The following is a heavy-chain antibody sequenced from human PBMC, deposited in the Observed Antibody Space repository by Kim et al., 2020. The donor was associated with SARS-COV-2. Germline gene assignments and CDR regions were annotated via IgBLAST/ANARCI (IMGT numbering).Heavy chain of an antibody. D-gene: IGHD4-17*01. CDR2: INAGNVKP. CDR1: GYTFTTYA. V-gene: IGHV1-3*01. CDR3: ARGLTTVTLGGFDS. J-gene: IGHJ4*02. Sequence: ASVKVSCKASGYTFTTYAMHWVRQAPGKRLGGRGWINAGNVKPKYSQKFPGRFTITREPSAGTAYMELSSLRSEDTAVYYCARGLTTVTLGGFDSWGQGTLVTVSS.